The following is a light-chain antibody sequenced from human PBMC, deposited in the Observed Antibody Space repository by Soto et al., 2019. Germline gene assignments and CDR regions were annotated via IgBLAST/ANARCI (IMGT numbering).Light chain of an antibody. J-gene: IGLJ1*01. CDR2: SNN. CDR3: AAWDDGLNGYV. CDR1: SSNIGKNS. Sequence: LTQSPSASGPPGQRVTIPCSGSSSNIGKNSVYWYQQFPGTAPKLLIYSNNKRPSGVPDRFSASKSGTSASLAISGLRSEDEADYYCAAWDDGLNGYVFGTGTKVTVL. V-gene: IGLV1-47*02.